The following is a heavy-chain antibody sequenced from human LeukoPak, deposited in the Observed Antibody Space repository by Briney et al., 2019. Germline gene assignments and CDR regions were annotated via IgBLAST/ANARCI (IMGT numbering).Heavy chain of an antibody. D-gene: IGHD3-16*01. J-gene: IGHJ4*02. CDR3: ARLRGSYKPPYYFDS. CDR1: DGSISTDDYY. V-gene: IGHV4-39*02. Sequence: PSETLSLTCSVSDGSISTDDYYWGWIRQPPGKGLEWLGSINYRGTTYYNPSLKTRVTLSVDTSKNDFSLNLRSVTAADTAFYFCARLRGSYKPPYYFDSWGQGTLVPVSS. CDR2: INYRGTT.